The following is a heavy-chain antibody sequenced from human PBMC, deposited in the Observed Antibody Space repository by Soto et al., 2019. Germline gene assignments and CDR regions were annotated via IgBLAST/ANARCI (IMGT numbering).Heavy chain of an antibody. V-gene: IGHV4-31*01. D-gene: IGHD3-10*01. CDR1: GGSISSGGYY. J-gene: IGHJ4*02. CDR2: IYYSGST. Sequence: QVQLQESGPGLVKPSQTLSLTCTVSGGSISSGGYYWSWIRQHPGKGLEWIGYIYYSGSTYYNPSLKSLVTIAVDTSKNQFPLKLSSVTAADTAVYYCARRQEGYGSGSDFDYWGQGTLVTVSS. CDR3: ARRQEGYGSGSDFDY.